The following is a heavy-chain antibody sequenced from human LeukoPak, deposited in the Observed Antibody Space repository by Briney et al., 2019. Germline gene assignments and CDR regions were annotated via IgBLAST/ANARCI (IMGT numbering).Heavy chain of an antibody. V-gene: IGHV3-23*01. CDR3: AKDYEPLVGVHRWGDWFDP. D-gene: IGHD1-26*01. CDR2: LSGTGGST. Sequence: GGSLRLSCAASGFPFSTYAMTWARQAPGKGLEEVSLLSGTGGSTYYADSVKGRFTISRDNSKNALYLQMNSLRAEDTAVYYCAKDYEPLVGVHRWGDWFDPWGQGTLVTVSS. J-gene: IGHJ5*02. CDR1: GFPFSTYA.